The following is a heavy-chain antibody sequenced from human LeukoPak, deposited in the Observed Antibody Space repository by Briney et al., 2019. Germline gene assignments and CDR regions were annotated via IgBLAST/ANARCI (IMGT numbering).Heavy chain of an antibody. D-gene: IGHD3-22*01. CDR3: TTFPTMIVVIGN. CDR1: GFTFNSAW. Sequence: GGSLRLSCAASGFTFNSAWMSWVRQAPGKGLEWVGRIKSKTDGGTTDYAAPVKGRFTISRDDSKNTLYLQMNSLKTEDTAVYYCTTFPTMIVVIGNWGQGTLVTVSS. CDR2: IKSKTDGGTT. J-gene: IGHJ1*01. V-gene: IGHV3-15*01.